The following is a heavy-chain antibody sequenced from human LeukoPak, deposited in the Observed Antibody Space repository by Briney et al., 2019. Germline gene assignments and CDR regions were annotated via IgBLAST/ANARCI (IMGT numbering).Heavy chain of an antibody. CDR1: GGSISSSSYY. J-gene: IGHJ4*02. V-gene: IGHV4-39*01. D-gene: IGHD1-26*01. CDR3: ARAGGSYYKTDLDY. Sequence: PSETLSLTCTVSGGSISSSSYYWGWIRQPPGKGLEWIGSIYYSGSTYYNPSLKSRVTISVDTSKNQFSLKLSSVTAADTAVYYCARAGGSYYKTDLDYWGQGTLVTVSS. CDR2: IYYSGST.